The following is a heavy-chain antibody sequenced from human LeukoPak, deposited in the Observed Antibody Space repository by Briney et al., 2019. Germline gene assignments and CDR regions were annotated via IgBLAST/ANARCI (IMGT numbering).Heavy chain of an antibody. J-gene: IGHJ4*02. CDR2: MKQDGSEK. CDR1: GFIFSKYC. V-gene: IGHV3-7*01. Sequence: PGGSLRLSCEAAGFIFSKYCMSWVRQAPGKGPEWVANMKQDGSEKFYMDSVKGRFTISGDNANNSLYLQMNNLSAEDTAVYYCARDSSDGGPSSYRQSDYWGQGTLVTVSS. D-gene: IGHD3-16*02. CDR3: ARDSSDGGPSSYRQSDY.